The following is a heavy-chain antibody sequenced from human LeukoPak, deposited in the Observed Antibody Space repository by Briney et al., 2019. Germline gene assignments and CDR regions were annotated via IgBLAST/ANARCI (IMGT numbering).Heavy chain of an antibody. CDR3: ASSAAVPDTPWFDP. CDR1: GFSVSGSD. D-gene: IGHD6-19*01. V-gene: IGHV3-66*01. J-gene: IGHJ5*02. Sequence: HPGGSLRLSCAASGFSVSGSDMSWVRQAPGKGLEWVSTIYSGGATHYADSIKGRFSISRDNSNNMVYLQMNSLRVEDTAVYYCASSAAVPDTPWFDPWGQGILVTVSS. CDR2: IYSGGAT.